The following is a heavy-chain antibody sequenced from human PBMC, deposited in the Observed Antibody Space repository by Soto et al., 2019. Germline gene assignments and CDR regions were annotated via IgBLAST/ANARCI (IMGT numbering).Heavy chain of an antibody. CDR1: GFKFSFFA. Sequence: QMQLVESGGGVVQPGTSLRLSCAASGFKFSFFAMHWVRQAPGKGLEWVAVISYDGSEKYYADSVKGRFSISRDNSKNTLTLQMNSLRPDDTAVYFCAKALGELSPESYDYWGQGTLITVSS. D-gene: IGHD3-16*02. V-gene: IGHV3-30*18. CDR3: AKALGELSPESYDY. J-gene: IGHJ4*02. CDR2: ISYDGSEK.